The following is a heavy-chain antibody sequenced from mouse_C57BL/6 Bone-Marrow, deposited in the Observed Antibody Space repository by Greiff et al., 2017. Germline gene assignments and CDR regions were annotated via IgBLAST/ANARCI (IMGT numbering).Heavy chain of an antibody. V-gene: IGHV1-81*01. J-gene: IGHJ2*01. Sequence: VQGVESGAELARPGASVKLSCKASGYTFTSYGISWVKQRTGQGLEWIGEIYPRSGNTYYNEKFKGKATLTADKSSSTAYMELRSLTSEDSAVYFCARRYYGSPYYFDYWGQGTTLTVSS. D-gene: IGHD1-1*01. CDR1: GYTFTSYG. CDR3: ARRYYGSPYYFDY. CDR2: IYPRSGNT.